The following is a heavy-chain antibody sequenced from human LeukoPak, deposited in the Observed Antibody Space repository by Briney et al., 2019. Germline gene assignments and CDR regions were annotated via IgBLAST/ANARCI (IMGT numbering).Heavy chain of an antibody. V-gene: IGHV5-51*01. CDR3: ARQEALYYFDY. Sequence: GESRKISCQGSGYTFTNYWIGWVRQMPGKGLEWMGVIYPGDSDTRYNPSFQGQVTISADKSISTAYLQWSSLKASDTAIYYCARQEALYYFDYWGQGTLVTVSS. CDR2: IYPGDSDT. CDR1: GYTFTNYW. D-gene: IGHD2-8*01. J-gene: IGHJ4*02.